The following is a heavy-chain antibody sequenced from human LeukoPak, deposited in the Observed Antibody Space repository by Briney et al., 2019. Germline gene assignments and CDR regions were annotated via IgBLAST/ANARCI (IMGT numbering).Heavy chain of an antibody. CDR3: ARDLSFGSLDF. CDR2: MWHDGSRE. V-gene: IGHV3-33*01. Sequence: GGSLRLSYAAPGFILSTHVMHWVRQAPGKGLEWVAGMWHDGSREDYEDSVKGRFTISRDMSKNTLNLQMNSLRVEDTAMFYCARDLSFGSLDFGGQGTMVTVSS. CDR1: GFILSTHV. D-gene: IGHD1-26*01. J-gene: IGHJ6*01.